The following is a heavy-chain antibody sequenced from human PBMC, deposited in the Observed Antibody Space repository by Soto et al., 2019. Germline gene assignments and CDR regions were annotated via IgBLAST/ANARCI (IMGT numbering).Heavy chain of an antibody. CDR2: IFRTENA. J-gene: IGHJ5*02. V-gene: IGHV4-39*01. CDR1: GDSIISGSYY. CDR3: ARQERYANWFDP. D-gene: IGHD1-1*01. Sequence: SETLSLTCTVSGDSIISGSYYWAWIRQPPGKGLEWIGRIFRTENAYYNPSLKSRVTLSADTSQNQFSLELRFVTAADTAVYYCARQERYANWFDPWGQGTLVTVS.